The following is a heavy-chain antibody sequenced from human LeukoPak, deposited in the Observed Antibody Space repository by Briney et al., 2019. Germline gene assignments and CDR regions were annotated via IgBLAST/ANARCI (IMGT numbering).Heavy chain of an antibody. Sequence: GGSLRLSCAASGFTFSSYAMHWVRQAPGKGLEWVAVISYDGSNKYYADSVKGRFTISRDNSKNTLYLQMNSLRAEDTAVYYCARDMLVMSSRMDYWGQGTLVTVSS. V-gene: IGHV3-30*04. D-gene: IGHD3-16*02. CDR1: GFTFSSYA. J-gene: IGHJ4*02. CDR2: ISYDGSNK. CDR3: ARDMLVMSSRMDY.